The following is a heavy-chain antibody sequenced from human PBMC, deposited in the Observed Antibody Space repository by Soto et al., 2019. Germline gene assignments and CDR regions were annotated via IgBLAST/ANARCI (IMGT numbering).Heavy chain of an antibody. D-gene: IGHD5-18*01. Sequence: QVQLQESGPGLVKPSQTLSLTCTVSGGSISSGDYYWSWIRQPPGKGLEWIGYIYESGTTYYSPPLQSRVTISVDTSQNQFSLTLSSVTAADTAVYYCASSERIQLWLHGMDVWGQGTMVTVSS. CDR2: IYESGTT. CDR3: ASSERIQLWLHGMDV. CDR1: GGSISSGDYY. V-gene: IGHV4-30-4*01. J-gene: IGHJ6*02.